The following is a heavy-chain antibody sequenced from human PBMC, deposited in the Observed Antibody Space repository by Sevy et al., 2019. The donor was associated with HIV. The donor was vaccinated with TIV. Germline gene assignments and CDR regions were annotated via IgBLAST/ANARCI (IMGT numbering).Heavy chain of an antibody. J-gene: IGHJ4*02. CDR3: ARGDYYGSLYYFDY. Sequence: GGSLRLSCAASGFTFSNYFINWVRQAPGKGLEWVSSISSGCSYIFYADSMKGRFTISRDNAKNSLYLHMNSLRAEDTAVYYCARGDYYGSLYYFDYWGPGTLVTVSS. CDR2: ISSGCSYI. V-gene: IGHV3-21*01. D-gene: IGHD3-10*01. CDR1: GFTFSNYF.